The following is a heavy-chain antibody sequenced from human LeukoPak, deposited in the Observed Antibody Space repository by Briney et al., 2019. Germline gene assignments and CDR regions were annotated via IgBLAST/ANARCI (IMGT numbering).Heavy chain of an antibody. CDR3: ARRTFGGVIAY. Sequence: PSETLSLTCTVSGYSISSGYYWGWIRQPPGKGLEWIGSIYYSGSTYYNPSLKSRVTISVDTSKNQFSLKLSSVTAADTAVYYCARRTFGGVIAYWGQGTLVTVSS. CDR2: IYYSGST. CDR1: GYSISSGYY. D-gene: IGHD3-16*02. V-gene: IGHV4-38-2*02. J-gene: IGHJ4*02.